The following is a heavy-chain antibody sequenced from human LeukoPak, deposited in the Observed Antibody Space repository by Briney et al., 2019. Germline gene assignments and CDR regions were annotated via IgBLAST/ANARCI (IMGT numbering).Heavy chain of an antibody. D-gene: IGHD3-9*01. CDR1: GGFIRSGGYY. Sequence: SETLSLTCTVSGGFIRSGGYYWNWIRQFPGKGLQWIGYIYYGGTTYYNPSLESRVSISVDTSKNQFSLKLTSVTAADTAIYYCARAQYYDILTHSNWFDPWGQGTLVSVSS. CDR2: IYYGGTT. J-gene: IGHJ5*02. V-gene: IGHV4-31*03. CDR3: ARAQYYDILTHSNWFDP.